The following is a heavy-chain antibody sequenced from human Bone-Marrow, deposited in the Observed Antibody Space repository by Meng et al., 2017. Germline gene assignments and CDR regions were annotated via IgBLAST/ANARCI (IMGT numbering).Heavy chain of an antibody. D-gene: IGHD5-18*01. J-gene: IGHJ4*02. CDR3: ARTPGYSYGQIDS. CDR1: GGSVYSGSYY. CDR2: IYYTGTT. Sequence: QLRERGPGLVRPSEPQSLTLTCSGGSVYSGSYYWSWTRHTPGKGLEWIGHIYYTGTTKYNPSLKSRVTISVDTSKNQFSLNLSSVTAADTALYYCARTPGYSYGQIDSWGQGTLVTVSS. V-gene: IGHV4-61*01.